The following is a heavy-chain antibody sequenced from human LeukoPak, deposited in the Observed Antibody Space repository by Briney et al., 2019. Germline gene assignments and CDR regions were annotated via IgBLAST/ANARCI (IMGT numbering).Heavy chain of an antibody. Sequence: GGSLRLSCAASGFTFSNYAMTWVRQAPGKGLEWVSTINDSNDSTYSADSVKGRFTISRDNAKNSLYLQMNSLRAEDTAVYYCARDIYSSSWSPFDPWGQGTLVTVSS. CDR1: GFTFSNYA. J-gene: IGHJ5*02. CDR2: INDSNDST. D-gene: IGHD6-13*01. V-gene: IGHV3-23*01. CDR3: ARDIYSSSWSPFDP.